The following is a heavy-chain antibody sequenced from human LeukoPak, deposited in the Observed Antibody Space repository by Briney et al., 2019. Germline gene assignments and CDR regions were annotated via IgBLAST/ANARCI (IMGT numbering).Heavy chain of an antibody. CDR1: GYTFTSCY. J-gene: IGHJ5*02. Sequence: ASVKVSCKASGYTFTSCYMHWVRQAPGQGLEWMGIINPSGGSTSYAQKFQGRVTMTRDTSTSTVYMELSSLRSEDTAVYYCARECGNYGGKGLDNWFDPWGQGTLVTVSS. CDR2: INPSGGST. CDR3: ARECGNYGGKGLDNWFDP. V-gene: IGHV1-46*01. D-gene: IGHD4-23*01.